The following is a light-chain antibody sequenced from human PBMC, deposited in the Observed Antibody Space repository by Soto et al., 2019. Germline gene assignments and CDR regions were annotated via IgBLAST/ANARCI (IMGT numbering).Light chain of an antibody. CDR1: SSDVGGYNY. V-gene: IGLV2-14*01. CDR3: NSYTSNKTYV. CDR2: EVR. Sequence: QSALTQPASVSGSPGQSITISCTGTSSDVGGYNYVSWYQHHPGKGPKCMIYEVRNRPSGVSNRFSGSKSGNTASLTISGLQAEDEADYYCNSYTSNKTYVFGTGTQLTVL. J-gene: IGLJ1*01.